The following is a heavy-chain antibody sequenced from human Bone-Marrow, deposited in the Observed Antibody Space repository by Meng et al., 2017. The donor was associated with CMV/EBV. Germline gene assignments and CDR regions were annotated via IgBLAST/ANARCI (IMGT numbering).Heavy chain of an antibody. J-gene: IGHJ4*02. CDR3: ARDTGSLVYFDY. Sequence: GGSLRLSCAASGFTFSNYMSWVRQAPGKGLEWVSTTSASRSYIYYADSLKGRFTISRDNAKNSLYLQMNSLRPEDTAVYYCARDTGSLVYFDYWGQGTLVTVSS. CDR2: TSASRSYI. V-gene: IGHV3-21*01. CDR1: GFTFSNY. D-gene: IGHD2-8*02.